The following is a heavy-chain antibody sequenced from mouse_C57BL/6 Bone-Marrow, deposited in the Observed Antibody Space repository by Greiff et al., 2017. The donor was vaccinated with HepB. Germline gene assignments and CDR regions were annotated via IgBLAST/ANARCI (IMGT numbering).Heavy chain of an antibody. J-gene: IGHJ1*03. CDR1: GFTFSDYY. CDR2: ISNGGGST. CDR3: ARHSNYNWYFDV. D-gene: IGHD2-5*01. Sequence: EVQLVESGGGLVQPGGSLKLSCAASGFTFSDYYMYWVRQTPEKRLEWVAYISNGGGSTYYPDTVKGRFTISRDNAKNPLYLQMSRLKSEDTAMYYCARHSNYNWYFDVWGTGTTVTVSS. V-gene: IGHV5-12*01.